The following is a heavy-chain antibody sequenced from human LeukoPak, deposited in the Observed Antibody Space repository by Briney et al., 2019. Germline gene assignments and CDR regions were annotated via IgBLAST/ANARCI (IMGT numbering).Heavy chain of an antibody. Sequence: SSETLSLTCAVYGGSFSGYYWSWIRQPPGKGLEWIGSIYYSGNTYYNASLKSQVSISIDTSKNQFSLRLTSVTAADTAVYYCARQTGSGLFILPGGQGTLVTVSS. CDR3: ARQTGSGLFILP. J-gene: IGHJ4*02. CDR1: GGSFSGYY. CDR2: IYYSGNT. D-gene: IGHD3/OR15-3a*01. V-gene: IGHV4-34*01.